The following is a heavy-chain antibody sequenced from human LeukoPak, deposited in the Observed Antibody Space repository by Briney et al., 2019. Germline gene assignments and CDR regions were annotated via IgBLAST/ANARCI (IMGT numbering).Heavy chain of an antibody. Sequence: SETLSLTCGVSGGSISSTNWWTWVRQPPGEGLEWTGEVHLSGRTNYNPSLESRVTMSVDMSENHISLKLTSVTAADTAVYYCAREGGPYRPLDYSGQGTLVTVSS. J-gene: IGHJ4*02. CDR3: AREGGPYRPLDY. V-gene: IGHV4-4*02. CDR2: VHLSGRT. CDR1: GGSISSTNW.